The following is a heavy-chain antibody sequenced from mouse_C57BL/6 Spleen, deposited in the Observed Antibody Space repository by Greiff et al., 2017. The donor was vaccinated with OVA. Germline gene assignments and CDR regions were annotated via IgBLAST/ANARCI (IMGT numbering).Heavy chain of an antibody. CDR3: ARRATRTGFDY. CDR2: IYPGDGDT. J-gene: IGHJ2*01. Sequence: VQLQQSGAELVKPGASVKISCKASGYAFSSYWMNWVKQRPGKGLEWIGQIYPGDGDTNYNGKFKGKATLTADKSSSTAYMQLSSLTSEDSAVYFCARRATRTGFDYWGQGTTLTVSS. V-gene: IGHV1-80*01. D-gene: IGHD4-1*02. CDR1: GYAFSSYW.